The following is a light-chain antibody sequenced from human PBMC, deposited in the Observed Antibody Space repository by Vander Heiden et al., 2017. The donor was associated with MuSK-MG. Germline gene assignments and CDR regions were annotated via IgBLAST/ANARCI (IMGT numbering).Light chain of an antibody. CDR3: QQSYSTPYT. CDR2: AAS. J-gene: IGKJ2*01. CDR1: QSISSY. Sequence: DIQMTQSTSSLSASVGDRVTITCRASQSISSYLNWYQQKPGKAPKLLIYAASSLQSGVPSRFSGSGSGTDSTLTISSLQPEDFATYYCQQSYSTPYTFGQGTKLEIK. V-gene: IGKV1-39*01.